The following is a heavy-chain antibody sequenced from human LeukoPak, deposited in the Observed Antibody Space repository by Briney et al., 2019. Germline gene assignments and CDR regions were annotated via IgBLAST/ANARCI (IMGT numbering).Heavy chain of an antibody. D-gene: IGHD3-22*01. CDR3: AKTTARAPTMIVVVITPFYYMDV. Sequence: GGSLRLSCGGSGFMFSTYAMSWVRQAPGQGLEWISGISGTGGSTYYADSVKGRFTISRDNSKNTLYLQMNSLRAEDTAVYYCAKTTARAPTMIVVVITPFYYMDVWGKGTTVTISS. CDR2: ISGTGGST. J-gene: IGHJ6*03. V-gene: IGHV3-23*01. CDR1: GFMFSTYA.